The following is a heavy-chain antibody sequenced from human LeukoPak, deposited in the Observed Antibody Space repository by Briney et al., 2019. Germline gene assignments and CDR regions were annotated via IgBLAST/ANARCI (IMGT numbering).Heavy chain of an antibody. CDR2: MNPNSGNT. CDR1: GYTFTSYD. V-gene: IGHV1-8*01. CDR3: ARVEVRGVITGNNWFDP. J-gene: IGHJ5*02. D-gene: IGHD3-10*01. Sequence: ASVKVSCKASGYTFTSYDINWVRQATGQGLEWMGWMNPNSGNTGYAQKFQGRVTMTRNTSISTYMELSSPRSEDTAVYYCARVEVRGVITGNNWFDPWGQGTLVTVSS.